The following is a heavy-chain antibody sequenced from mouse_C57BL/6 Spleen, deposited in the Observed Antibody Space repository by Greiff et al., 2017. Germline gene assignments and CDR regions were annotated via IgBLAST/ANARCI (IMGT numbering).Heavy chain of an antibody. V-gene: IGHV5-17*01. CDR2: ISSGSSTI. J-gene: IGHJ4*01. Sequence: EVHLVESGGGLVKPGGSLKLSCAASGFTFSDYGMHWVRQAPEKGLEWVAYISSGSSTIYYADTVKGRFTISRDNAKNTLFLQMTSLRSEDTAMYYCARDPSGAMDYWGQGTSVTVSS. CDR3: ARDPSGAMDY. D-gene: IGHD3-1*01. CDR1: GFTFSDYG.